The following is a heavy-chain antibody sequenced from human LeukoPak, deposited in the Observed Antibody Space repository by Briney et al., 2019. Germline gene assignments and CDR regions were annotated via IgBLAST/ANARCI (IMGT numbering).Heavy chain of an antibody. CDR3: VSNWRERYCSSTSCYRGGYYFDY. V-gene: IGHV3-23*01. J-gene: IGHJ4*02. D-gene: IGHD2-2*01. CDR1: GFTFSSYA. CDR2: ISGSGGST. Sequence: GGSLRLSCAASGFTFSSYAMSWVRQAPGKGLEWVSAISGSGGSTYYADSVKGRFTISRDNSKNTLYLQMNSLRAEDTAVYYCVSNWRERYCSSTSCYRGGYYFDYWGQGTLVTVSS.